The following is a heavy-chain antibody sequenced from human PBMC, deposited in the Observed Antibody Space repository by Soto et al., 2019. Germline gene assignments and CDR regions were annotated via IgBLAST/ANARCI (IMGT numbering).Heavy chain of an antibody. CDR2: ISSSSSYI. CDR3: ARGDTMVRGGTDY. D-gene: IGHD3-10*01. Sequence: ESGGGLVKPGGSLRLSCAASGFTFSSYSMNWVRQAPGKGLEWVSSISSSSSYIYYADSVKGRFTISRDNAKNSLYLQMNSLRAEDTAVYYCARGDTMVRGGTDYWGQGTLVTVSS. CDR1: GFTFSSYS. J-gene: IGHJ4*02. V-gene: IGHV3-21*01.